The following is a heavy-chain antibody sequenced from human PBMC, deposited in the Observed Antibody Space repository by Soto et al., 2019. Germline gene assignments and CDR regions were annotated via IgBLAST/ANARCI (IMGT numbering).Heavy chain of an antibody. Sequence: SETLSLTCAVSGGSISSGGYSWSWIRQPPGKGLEWIGYMYHSGSTYYNPSLKSRVTISIDRSKNQFSLKLSSVTAADTAMYYCAREALREQGLFDVWGQGIMVTVSS. CDR3: AREALREQGLFDV. J-gene: IGHJ4*02. CDR1: GGSISSGGYS. D-gene: IGHD1-26*01. V-gene: IGHV4-30-2*01. CDR2: MYHSGST.